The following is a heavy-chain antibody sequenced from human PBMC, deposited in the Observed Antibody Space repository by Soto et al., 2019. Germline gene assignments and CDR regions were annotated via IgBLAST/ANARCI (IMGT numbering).Heavy chain of an antibody. CDR2: IIPIFGTA. CDR1: GGTISSYA. D-gene: IGHD1-26*01. CDR3: AREVGWLQSQDYYYYGMDV. V-gene: IGHV1-69*12. J-gene: IGHJ6*02. Sequence: QVQLVQSGAEVKKPGSSVKVSCKASGGTISSYAISWVRQAPGQGLEWMGGIIPIFGTANYAQKFQGRVTMTADEXXSXAXXELSRLRTEDTAVYSCAREVGWLQSQDYYYYGMDVWGQGTTVTVSS.